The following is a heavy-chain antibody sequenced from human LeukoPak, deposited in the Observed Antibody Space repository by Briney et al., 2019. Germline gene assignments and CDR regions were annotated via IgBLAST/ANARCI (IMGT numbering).Heavy chain of an antibody. CDR1: GGSISSYY. CDR2: IYYSGST. J-gene: IGHJ6*03. V-gene: IGHV4-59*01. CDR3: ARANHYYYYMDV. Sequence: SETLSLTCTVSGGSISSYYWSWIRQPPGKGPEWIGYIYYSGSTNYNPSLKSRVTISVDTSKNQFSLKLSSVTAADTAVYYCARANHYYYYMDVWGKGTTVTVSS.